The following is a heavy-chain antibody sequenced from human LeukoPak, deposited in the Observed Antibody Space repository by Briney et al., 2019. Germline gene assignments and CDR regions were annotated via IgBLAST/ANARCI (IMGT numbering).Heavy chain of an antibody. J-gene: IGHJ4*02. D-gene: IGHD5-18*01. V-gene: IGHV3-21*01. Sequence: KPGGSLRLSCAASGFTFSSYSMNWVRQAPGKGLEWVSSISSSSSYIYYADSVKGRFTISRDNAKNSLYLQMNSLRAEDTAVYYCARGSGYSYGSDNYYFDYWGQGTLVTVSS. CDR1: GFTFSSYS. CDR3: ARGSGYSYGSDNYYFDY. CDR2: ISSSSSYI.